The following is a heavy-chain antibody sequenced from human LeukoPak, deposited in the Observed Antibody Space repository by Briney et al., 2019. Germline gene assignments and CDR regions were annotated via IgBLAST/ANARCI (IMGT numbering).Heavy chain of an antibody. J-gene: IGHJ4*02. Sequence: GGPLRLSCAASGFTFDDYGMHWIRQAPGKGLEWVGGISWNSGRIGYADSVKGRFTISRDNAKTSLYLQMNSLRAEDMALYYCAKDTQADYYDSSGYTDYWGQGTLVTVSS. D-gene: IGHD3-22*01. CDR1: GFTFDDYG. V-gene: IGHV3-9*03. CDR3: AKDTQADYYDSSGYTDY. CDR2: ISWNSGRI.